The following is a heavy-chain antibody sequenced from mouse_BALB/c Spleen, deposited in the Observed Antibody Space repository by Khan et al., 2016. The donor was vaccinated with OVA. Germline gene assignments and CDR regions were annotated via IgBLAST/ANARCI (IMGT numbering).Heavy chain of an antibody. CDR2: IWNDGST. V-gene: IGHV2-6-1*01. CDR1: GFSLTNYG. CDR3: ARQPYYHYNIMDY. J-gene: IGHJ4*01. Sequence: QVQLKESGPGLVAPSQSLSITCTISGFSLTNYGVHWVRQPPGKGLEWLVVIWNDGSTTYNSALKSRLTISKDNSKSHVFLKMNSIQTDDTAMYFCARQPYYHYNIMDYWGQGTSVTVSS. D-gene: IGHD2-10*01.